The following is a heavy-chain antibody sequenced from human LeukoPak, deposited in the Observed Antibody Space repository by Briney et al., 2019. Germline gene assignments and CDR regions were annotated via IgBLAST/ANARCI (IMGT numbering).Heavy chain of an antibody. V-gene: IGHV1-2*02. CDR1: GYTFTGFY. J-gene: IGHJ6*03. CDR3: ATHSPEWRYSGYYNYYYIDV. CDR2: INPDSGVT. D-gene: IGHD5-12*01. Sequence: ASVKVSCKASGYTFTGFYKHWVRQAPGQGLEWMGWINPDSGVTNYPENFLGRVNMTRDTSISTAYMELSSLTSDDTAVYYCATHSPEWRYSGYYNYYYIDVWGKGTTVTVSS.